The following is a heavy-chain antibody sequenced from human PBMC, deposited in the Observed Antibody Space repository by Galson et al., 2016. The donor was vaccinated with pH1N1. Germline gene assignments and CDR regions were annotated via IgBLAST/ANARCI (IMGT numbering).Heavy chain of an antibody. V-gene: IGHV3-30*02. CDR1: GFSFSRYG. CDR3: AKDLLIPGMTPVINPDDY. Sequence: SLRLSCAAAGFSFSRYGFHWVRQATGKGLEWVAFIRTDGINKNYADSVKGRFTISRDNSRNTLFLQMNGLRAEDTAVYYCAKDLLIPGMTPVINPDDYWGQGTLVTVSS. J-gene: IGHJ4*02. CDR2: IRTDGINK. D-gene: IGHD4-17*01.